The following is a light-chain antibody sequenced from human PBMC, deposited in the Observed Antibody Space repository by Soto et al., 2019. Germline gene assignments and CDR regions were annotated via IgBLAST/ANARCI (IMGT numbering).Light chain of an antibody. CDR2: RNN. Sequence: QSVLTQPPSASGTPGQRVTFSCSGSSSNIGSNYVYWYQQLPGTAPKLLIYRNNQRPSGVPDRFSGSKSGTSASLAISGLRSEDEADYYCAAWDDSLSGPGVFGGGTQLTVL. V-gene: IGLV1-47*01. CDR3: AAWDDSLSGPGV. J-gene: IGLJ7*01. CDR1: SSNIGSNY.